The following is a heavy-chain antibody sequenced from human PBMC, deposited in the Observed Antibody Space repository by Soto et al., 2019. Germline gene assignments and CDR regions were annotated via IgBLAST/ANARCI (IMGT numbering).Heavy chain of an antibody. CDR3: ARDILSGGAYPDS. J-gene: IGHJ5*01. D-gene: IGHD3-10*01. V-gene: IGHV3-21*01. CDR2: ISSGSSYI. Sequence: GGSLRLACASSVFTFITYTMKWVRQAPGKGLEWISSISSGSSYIYYAGSVKGRFTISRDNAKNSLFLQMNSLRADDTAVYYCARDILSGGAYPDSWGQGTKVTVSS. CDR1: VFTFITYT.